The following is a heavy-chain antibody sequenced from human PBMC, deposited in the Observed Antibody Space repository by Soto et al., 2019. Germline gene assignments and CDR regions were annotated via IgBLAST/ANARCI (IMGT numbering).Heavy chain of an antibody. CDR3: ASGGTFAYDTSGYFVY. CDR2: INPKSGGT. CDR1: GYTFSAYY. Sequence: ASVKVSCKTSGYTFSAYYMHWVRQAPGQGLEWMGWINPKSGGTLHAQKFQGRVTMTRHTSVSTAYMALSRVRSEDTPVYCCASGGTFAYDTSGYFVYWGQGTLVTVSS. J-gene: IGHJ4*02. D-gene: IGHD3-22*01. V-gene: IGHV1-2*02.